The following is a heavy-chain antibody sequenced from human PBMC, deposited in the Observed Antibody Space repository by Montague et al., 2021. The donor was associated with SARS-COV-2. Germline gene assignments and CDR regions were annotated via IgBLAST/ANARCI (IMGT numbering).Heavy chain of an antibody. CDR1: GDSVSSNSAA. V-gene: IGHV6-1*01. J-gene: IGHJ4*02. CDR3: ANFAVSGTTADY. CDR2: TYYRSKWFH. Sequence: CAISGDSVSSNSAAWNWIRQSPSRGFEWLGRTYYRSKWFHDYAISVKSRIIINPDTSKNQFSLQLNSVTPEDTAVYYCANFAVSGTTADYWGQGILVTVSS. D-gene: IGHD6-19*01.